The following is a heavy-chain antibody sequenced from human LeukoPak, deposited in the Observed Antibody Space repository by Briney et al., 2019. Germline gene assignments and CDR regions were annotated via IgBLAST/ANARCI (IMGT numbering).Heavy chain of an antibody. D-gene: IGHD4-17*01. V-gene: IGHV4-59*01. CDR2: IYYSGST. CDR1: GGSISSYY. J-gene: IGHJ4*02. CDR3: ARTSENYGDYIWD. Sequence: SETLSLTCTVSGGSISSYYWSWIRQPPGKGLEWIGYIYYSGSTNYNPSLKSRVTISVDTSKNQFSLKLSSVTAADTAVYYCARTSENYGDYIWDWGQGTLVTVSS.